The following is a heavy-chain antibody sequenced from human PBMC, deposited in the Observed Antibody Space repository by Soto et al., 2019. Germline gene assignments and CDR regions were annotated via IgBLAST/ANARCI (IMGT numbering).Heavy chain of an antibody. CDR1: GYSFTSYW. CDR2: IDPSDSYT. Sequence: PGESLKISCKGSGYSFTSYWISWVRQMPGKGLEWMGRIDPSDSYTNYSPSFQGHVTISADKSISTAYLQWSSLKASDTAMYYCAREDTAMSGWGDENYSYGMDVWGQGTTVTVSS. D-gene: IGHD5-18*01. V-gene: IGHV5-10-1*01. CDR3: AREDTAMSGWGDENYSYGMDV. J-gene: IGHJ6*02.